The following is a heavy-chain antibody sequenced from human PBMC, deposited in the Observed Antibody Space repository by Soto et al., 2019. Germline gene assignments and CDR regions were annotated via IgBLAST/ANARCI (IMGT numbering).Heavy chain of an antibody. CDR1: GFTFSSYG. Sequence: PGGSLRLSCAASGFTFSSYGMHWVRQAPGKGLEWVAAIWYDGSNKYYADSVKGRFTISRDNSKNTLYLQMNSLRAEDTAVYYCARDLSDILTGPEGYWGQGTLVTVSS. D-gene: IGHD3-9*01. J-gene: IGHJ4*02. CDR3: ARDLSDILTGPEGY. V-gene: IGHV3-33*01. CDR2: IWYDGSNK.